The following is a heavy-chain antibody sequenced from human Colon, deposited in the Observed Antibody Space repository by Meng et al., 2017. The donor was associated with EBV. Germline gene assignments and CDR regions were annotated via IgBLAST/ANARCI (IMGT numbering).Heavy chain of an antibody. Sequence: QGQLQESGPGPVKPSETLSLTGAVSGGSISSVYWWTWVRQSPGKGLEWIGEIYHSGSTNYNPSLKSRVTISVDKSKNQFSLKLTSVTAADTAVYYCARGGYYSFDYWGQRTLVTVSS. CDR1: GGSISSVYW. J-gene: IGHJ4*02. CDR3: ARGGYYSFDY. CDR2: IYHSGST. V-gene: IGHV4-4*02. D-gene: IGHD5-18*01.